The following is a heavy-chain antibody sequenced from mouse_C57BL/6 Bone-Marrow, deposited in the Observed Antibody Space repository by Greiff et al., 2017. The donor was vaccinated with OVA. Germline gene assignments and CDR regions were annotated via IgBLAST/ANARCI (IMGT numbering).Heavy chain of an antibody. CDR2: IDPSDSYT. Sequence: VQLQQPGAELVRPGTSVKLSCKASGYTFTSYWMHWVKQRPGQGLEWIGEIDPSDSYTNYNQKFKGKSTLTVDKSSSTAYMQLSSLTSEDSAVYYCAREDWFDYWGQGTTLTVSS. CDR1: GYTFTSYW. D-gene: IGHD4-1*01. CDR3: AREDWFDY. V-gene: IGHV1-59*01. J-gene: IGHJ2*01.